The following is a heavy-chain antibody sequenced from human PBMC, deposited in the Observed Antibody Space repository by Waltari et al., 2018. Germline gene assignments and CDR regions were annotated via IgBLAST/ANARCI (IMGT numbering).Heavy chain of an antibody. D-gene: IGHD4-17*01. CDR3: ARDLPYDYGDYYFDY. Sequence: EVQLVESGGGLVQPGGSLRLSCAASGFTFRSHWMTWVRQAPGKGLEWVANIKQDGSEKYYVDSVKGRFTISRDNAKNSLYLQMNSLRAEDTAVYYCARDLPYDYGDYYFDYWGQGTLVTVSS. V-gene: IGHV3-7*04. CDR2: IKQDGSEK. CDR1: GFTFRSHW. J-gene: IGHJ4*02.